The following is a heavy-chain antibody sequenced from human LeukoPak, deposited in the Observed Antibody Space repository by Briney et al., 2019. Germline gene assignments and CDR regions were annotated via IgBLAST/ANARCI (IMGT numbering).Heavy chain of an antibody. Sequence: ASVKVSCKVSGYTLTELSMHWVRQAPGQGLEWMGGIIPIFGTANYAQKFQGRVTITADESTSTAYMELSSLRSEDTAVYYCARHPLGYCSGGSCPGRLYYYYMDVWGKGTTVTVSS. CDR3: ARHPLGYCSGGSCPGRLYYYYMDV. V-gene: IGHV1-69*13. J-gene: IGHJ6*03. D-gene: IGHD2-15*01. CDR2: IIPIFGTA. CDR1: GYTLTELS.